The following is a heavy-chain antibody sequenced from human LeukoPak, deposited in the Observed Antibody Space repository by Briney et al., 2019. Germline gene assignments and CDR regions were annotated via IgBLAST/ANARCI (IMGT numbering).Heavy chain of an antibody. CDR1: GGSISSYY. CDR3: ARVGRMVRGSYYYYGMDV. Sequence: SETLSLTCTVSGGSISSYYWSWIRQPPGRGLEWIGYIYYSGSTNYNPSLKSRVTISVDTSKNQFSLKLSSVTAADTAVYYCARVGRMVRGSYYYYGMDVWGQGTTVTVSS. J-gene: IGHJ6*02. CDR2: IYYSGST. V-gene: IGHV4-59*01. D-gene: IGHD3-10*01.